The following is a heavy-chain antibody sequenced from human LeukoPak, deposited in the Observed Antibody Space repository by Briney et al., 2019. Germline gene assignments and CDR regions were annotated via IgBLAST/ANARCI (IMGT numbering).Heavy chain of an antibody. V-gene: IGHV5-51*01. Sequence: GESLKISCKGSGYNFNTYWVAWVRQLPGKGLEWMGIIRPMNSDVRYSPSFQGQVTISADRSISTAYLQWSSLKASDTAMYYCARHYDSSGYYVDYWGQGTLVTVSS. CDR2: IRPMNSDV. CDR3: ARHYDSSGYYVDY. D-gene: IGHD3-22*01. CDR1: GYNFNTYW. J-gene: IGHJ4*02.